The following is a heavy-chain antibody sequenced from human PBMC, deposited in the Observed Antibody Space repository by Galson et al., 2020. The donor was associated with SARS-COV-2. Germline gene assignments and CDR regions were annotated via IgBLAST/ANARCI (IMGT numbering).Heavy chain of an antibody. V-gene: IGHV4-31*03. CDR1: GGSISSGGYY. D-gene: IGHD3-3*01. Sequence: ETSETLSLTCTVSGGSISSGGYYWSWIRQHPGKGLEWNGYIYYSGSTYYNPSLKSRVTISVDTSKNQFSLKLSSVTAADTAVYYCARGDRITIFGVVAHFDYWGQGTLVTVSS. J-gene: IGHJ4*02. CDR2: IYYSGST. CDR3: ARGDRITIFGVVAHFDY.